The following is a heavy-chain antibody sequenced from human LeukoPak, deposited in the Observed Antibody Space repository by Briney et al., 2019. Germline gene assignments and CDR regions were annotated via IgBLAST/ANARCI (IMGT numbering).Heavy chain of an antibody. CDR1: GFTFSSYA. Sequence: GGSLRLSCAASGFTFSSYAMSWVRQAPGKGLEWVSAISGSGGSTYYADSVRGRFTISRDNSKNTLYLQMNSLRAEDTAVYYCAAGGSGSYHYWGQGTLVTVSS. J-gene: IGHJ4*02. CDR2: ISGSGGST. D-gene: IGHD3-10*01. V-gene: IGHV3-23*01. CDR3: AAGGSGSYHY.